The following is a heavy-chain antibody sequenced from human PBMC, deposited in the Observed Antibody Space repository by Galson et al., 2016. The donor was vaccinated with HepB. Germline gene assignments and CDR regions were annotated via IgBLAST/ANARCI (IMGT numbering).Heavy chain of an antibody. CDR3: ARGGLQGPPVAAAVRVNWFDP. Sequence: SVKVSCKASGYTFIGYYIHWVRQAPRQGLEWVGWINPNSGDTHYVQKFQGRVTMTRDTSITTAYMELSSLKFDDTAVYYCARGGLQGPPVAAAVRVNWFDPWGQGTLVTVSS. J-gene: IGHJ5*02. D-gene: IGHD6-13*01. CDR2: INPNSGDT. V-gene: IGHV1-2*02. CDR1: GYTFIGYY.